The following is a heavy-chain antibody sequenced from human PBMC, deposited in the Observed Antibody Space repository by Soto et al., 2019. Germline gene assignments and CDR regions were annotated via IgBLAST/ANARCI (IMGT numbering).Heavy chain of an antibody. Sequence: PGGSLRISCAASGFTFSSYAMHWVRQAPGKGLEWVAVISYDGSNKYYADSVKGRFTISRDNSKNTLYLQMNSLRAEDTAVYYCARDFRSSRLVIMGYFDYWGQGTLVTVSS. CDR3: ARDFRSSRLVIMGYFDY. D-gene: IGHD3-9*01. CDR1: GFTFSSYA. V-gene: IGHV3-30-3*01. J-gene: IGHJ4*02. CDR2: ISYDGSNK.